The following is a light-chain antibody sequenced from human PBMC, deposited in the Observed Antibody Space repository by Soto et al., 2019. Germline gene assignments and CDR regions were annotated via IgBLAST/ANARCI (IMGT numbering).Light chain of an antibody. CDR3: NSYASSSPHNV. CDR2: DVT. Sequence: QSALTQPASVSGSPGQSITISCTGSSSDVGGYSYVSWYQQHTGQAPKLMIYDVTNRPSGVPDRFSGSQSGTTASLTISGLQAEDEADDDYNSYASSSPHNVVGTGTQVTVL. CDR1: SSDVGGYSY. J-gene: IGLJ1*01. V-gene: IGLV2-14*01.